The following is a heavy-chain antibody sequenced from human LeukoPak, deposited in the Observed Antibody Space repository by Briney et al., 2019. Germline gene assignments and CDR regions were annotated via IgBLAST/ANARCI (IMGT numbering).Heavy chain of an antibody. V-gene: IGHV3-23*01. CDR1: GFIFNTNA. Sequence: AGGSLRLSCAASGFIFNTNAMTWVRQAPGKGLEWVSAISGSGGSTYYADSVKGRFTISRDNSKNTLYLQMNSLRAEDTAVYYCAKAPLERAFDYWGQGTLVTVSS. CDR2: ISGSGGST. D-gene: IGHD1-1*01. CDR3: AKAPLERAFDY. J-gene: IGHJ4*02.